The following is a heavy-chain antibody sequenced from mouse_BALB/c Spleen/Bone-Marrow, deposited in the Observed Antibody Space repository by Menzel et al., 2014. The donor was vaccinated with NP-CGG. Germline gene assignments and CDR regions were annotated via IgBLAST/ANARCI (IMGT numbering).Heavy chain of an antibody. V-gene: IGHV2-9*02. CDR3: ARSPTSSWAMDY. Sequence: QVQLQQSGPGLVAPSQSLSITCTVSGFSLTSYGVYWVRRPPGKGLEWLGVIGAGGSTNYNSALMSRLSISKDNSKSQVFLKMHSLQTDDTAMYYCARSPTSSWAMDYWGQGTSVTVSS. D-gene: IGHD1-1*01. CDR1: GFSLTSYG. J-gene: IGHJ4*01. CDR2: IGAGGST.